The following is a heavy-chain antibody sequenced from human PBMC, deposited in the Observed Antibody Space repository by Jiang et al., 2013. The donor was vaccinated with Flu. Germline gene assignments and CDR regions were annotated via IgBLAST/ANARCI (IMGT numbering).Heavy chain of an antibody. CDR1: GFTFSSYA. D-gene: IGHD2/OR15-2a*01. J-gene: IGHJ4*02. CDR3: AKDVEYRLSRASPHSYFDS. CDR2: ISGSGVDT. V-gene: IGHV3-23*01. Sequence: QLLESGGGLVQPGGSLRLPCAASGFTFSSYAMSWVRQAPGKGLEWVSSISGSGVDTYYADSVRGRFTISRDNSKTMLYLQMSSLRVEDTATYYCAKDVEYRLSRASPHSYFDSWGPGALVTVSS.